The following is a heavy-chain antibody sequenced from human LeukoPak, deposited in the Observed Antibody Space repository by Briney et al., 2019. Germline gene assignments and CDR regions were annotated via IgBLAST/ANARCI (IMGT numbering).Heavy chain of an antibody. CDR1: RFTFSSYA. J-gene: IGHJ6*03. CDR2: FSGSGGST. CDR3: AKSRAVTPIHYMDV. V-gene: IGHV3-23*01. Sequence: GGSLRLSCAASRFTFSSYAMSWVRQAPGKGLECISGFSGSGGSTYYADSVKGRFTISRDNSKNTLYLQMNSLRAEDTAVYYCAKSRAVTPIHYMDVWGKGTTVTVSS. D-gene: IGHD4-17*01.